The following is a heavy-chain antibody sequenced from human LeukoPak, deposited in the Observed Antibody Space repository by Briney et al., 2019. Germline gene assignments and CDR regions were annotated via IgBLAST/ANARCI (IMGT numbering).Heavy chain of an antibody. J-gene: IGHJ4*02. CDR3: AKDKEGRNWNSIFDY. V-gene: IGHV3-23*01. Sequence: GGSLRLSCAASGFTFSSYAMSWVRQAPGKGLEWVSAISGSGGSTYYADSVKGRFTISRDNSKNTLYLQMNSLRAEDTAVYYCAKDKEGRNWNSIFDYWGQGTLVTVSS. D-gene: IGHD1-7*01. CDR2: ISGSGGST. CDR1: GFTFSSYA.